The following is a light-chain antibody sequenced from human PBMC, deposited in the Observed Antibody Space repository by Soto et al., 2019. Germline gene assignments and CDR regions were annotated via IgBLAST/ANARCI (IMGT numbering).Light chain of an antibody. CDR3: QQSYSTPPS. V-gene: IGKV1-39*01. J-gene: IGKJ2*01. Sequence: DIQMTQSPSSLSASVGDRVTITCRASQSISSDLNWYQQKPRKAPKLLIYAASSLQSGVPSRFSGSGSGTDFTLTISSLQPEDFATYYCQQSYSTPPSFGQGTKLEIK. CDR1: QSISSD. CDR2: AAS.